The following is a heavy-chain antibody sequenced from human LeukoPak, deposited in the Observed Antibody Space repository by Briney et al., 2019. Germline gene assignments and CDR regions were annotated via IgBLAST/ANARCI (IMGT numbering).Heavy chain of an antibody. CDR2: IYYSGST. CDR3: VRHVPSALRIVVVTSDWYFDL. D-gene: IGHD2-21*02. J-gene: IGHJ2*01. V-gene: IGHV4-39*01. Sequence: SETLFLTCTVSGGSLSSSSHYWGWIRQPPGKGLEWIGSIYYSGSTSYNPSLKSRVTESVDTSKNQFSLRLTAVTAADTAVYYCVRHVPSALRIVVVTSDWYFDLWGRGTLVTVSS. CDR1: GGSLSSSSHY.